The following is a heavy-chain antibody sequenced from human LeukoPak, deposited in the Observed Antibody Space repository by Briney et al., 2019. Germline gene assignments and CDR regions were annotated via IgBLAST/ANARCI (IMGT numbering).Heavy chain of an antibody. CDR3: ARDSPQTYYYDSSGSDY. CDR1: GFTFSSYS. V-gene: IGHV3-48*01. D-gene: IGHD3-22*01. CDR2: ISSSSSTI. J-gene: IGHJ4*02. Sequence: PGGSLRLSCAASGFTFSSYSMNWVRQAPGKGLEWVSYISSSSSTIYYADSVKGRLTISRDNAKNSLYLQMNSLRAEDTAVYYCARDSPQTYYYDSSGSDYWGQGTLVTVSS.